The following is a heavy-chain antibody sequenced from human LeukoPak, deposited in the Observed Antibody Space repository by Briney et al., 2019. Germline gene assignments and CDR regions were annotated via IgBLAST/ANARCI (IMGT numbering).Heavy chain of an antibody. CDR2: ISSSSSYI. CDR3: AREPAGYNFDY. V-gene: IGHV3-21*01. Sequence: AGSLRLSCAASGFTFSSYSMNWVRQAPGKGLEWVSFISSSSSYIYYADSVKGRFTISRDNAKNSLYLHMNSLRAEDTAVYFCAREPAGYNFDYWGQGTLVTVSS. CDR1: GFTFSSYS. D-gene: IGHD5-24*01. J-gene: IGHJ4*02.